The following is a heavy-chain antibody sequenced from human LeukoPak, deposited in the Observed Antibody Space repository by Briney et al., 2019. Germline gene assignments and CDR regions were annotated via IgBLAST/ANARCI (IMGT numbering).Heavy chain of an antibody. CDR1: GCTFSDCA. V-gene: IGHV3-23*01. Sequence: GGSLRLSCVASGCTFSDCAMSWVRQAPGKGLEWVSGISGSGSNTYYADSVKGRFTISRDNSKNTLYLQMNSLRAEDTAVYYCAKMTAVSRPFDQWGQGTLVTVSS. CDR3: AKMTAVSRPFDQ. CDR2: ISGSGSNT. J-gene: IGHJ4*02. D-gene: IGHD4-11*01.